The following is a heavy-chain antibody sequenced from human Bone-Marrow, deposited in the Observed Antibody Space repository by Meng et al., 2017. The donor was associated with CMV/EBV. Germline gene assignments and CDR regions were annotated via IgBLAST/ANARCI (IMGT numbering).Heavy chain of an antibody. CDR2: IYSGGST. V-gene: IGHV3-53*01. J-gene: IGHJ2*01. Sequence: GESLKISCAASGFTVSSNYMSWVRQAPGKGLEWVSVIYSGGSTYYADSVKGRFTISRDNSKNTLYLQMNSLRAEDTAVYYCARVKGSSWYQGYFDLWGRGTLVTVPS. CDR1: GFTVSSNY. D-gene: IGHD6-13*01. CDR3: ARVKGSSWYQGYFDL.